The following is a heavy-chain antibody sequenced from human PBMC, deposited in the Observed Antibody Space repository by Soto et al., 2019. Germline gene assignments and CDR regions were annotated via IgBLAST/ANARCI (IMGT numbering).Heavy chain of an antibody. CDR3: ARRQSGGFHRYFDS. D-gene: IGHD2-15*01. J-gene: IGHJ4*02. CDR1: GGTFSTNP. Sequence: QVQLVQSGAEVKMPGSSVKVSCKASGGTFSTNPISWVRQAPGQGLEWMGGTSPIFGSASSSQTFHGRLTVTADKSTNTAYMELSNLTSGDTAVYYCARRQSGGFHRYFDSWGQGTLVTVSS. V-gene: IGHV1-69*06. CDR2: TSPIFGSA.